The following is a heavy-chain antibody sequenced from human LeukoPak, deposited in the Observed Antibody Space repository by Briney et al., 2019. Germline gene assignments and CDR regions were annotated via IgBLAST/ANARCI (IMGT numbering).Heavy chain of an antibody. D-gene: IGHD3-22*01. J-gene: IGHJ4*02. CDR1: GFTFSSYS. V-gene: IGHV3-48*01. CDR3: ARDGSFYHDSSAQIDY. CDR2: ISSSSSTI. Sequence: GGSLRLSCATSGFTFSSYSMNWVRQAPGKGLEWVSYISSSSSTIYYADSVKGRFTISRDNAKNSLYLQMNSLRAEDTAVYYCARDGSFYHDSSAQIDYWGQGTLVTVSS.